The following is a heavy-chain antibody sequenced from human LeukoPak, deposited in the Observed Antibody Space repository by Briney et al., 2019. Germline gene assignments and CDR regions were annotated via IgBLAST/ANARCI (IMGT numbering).Heavy chain of an antibody. CDR1: GGSISSSNW. J-gene: IGHJ4*02. D-gene: IGHD5-24*01. CDR3: ARGKHTREPHFDY. Sequence: SETLSLTCAVSGGSISSSNWWSWIRQHPGKGLEWIGYIYYSGSTYYNPSLKSRVTISVDTSKNQFSLKLSSVTAADTAVYYCARGKHTREPHFDYWGQGTLVTVSS. CDR2: IYYSGST. V-gene: IGHV4-31*11.